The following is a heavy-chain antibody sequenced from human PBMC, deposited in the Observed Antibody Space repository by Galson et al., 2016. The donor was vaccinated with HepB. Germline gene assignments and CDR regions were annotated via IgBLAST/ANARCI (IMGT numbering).Heavy chain of an antibody. V-gene: IGHV3-53*01. J-gene: IGHJ4*02. CDR1: GFIVSSNY. CDR2: IYSGGNT. CDR3: AARKGSSFDY. D-gene: IGHD6-6*01. Sequence: SLRLSCAPSGFIVSSNYMSWVRQAPGKGLEWVSGIYSGGNTHYADSVKGRFTISRDNSKNTLDLQMNTLRAEDTAVYYCAARKGSSFDYWGQGTLVTVSS.